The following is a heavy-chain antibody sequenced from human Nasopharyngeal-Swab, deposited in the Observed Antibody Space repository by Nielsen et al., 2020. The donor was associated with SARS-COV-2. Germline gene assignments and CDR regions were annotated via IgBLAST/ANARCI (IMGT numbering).Heavy chain of an antibody. J-gene: IGHJ4*02. V-gene: IGHV3-73*01. D-gene: IGHD6-19*01. CDR2: IRSKANSYAT. CDR3: TRLTAVAGRGGDY. Sequence: VRQMPGKGLEWVGRIRSKANSYATAYAASVKGRFTISRDDSKNTAYLQMNSLKTEDTAVYYCTRLTAVAGRGGDYGGQG.